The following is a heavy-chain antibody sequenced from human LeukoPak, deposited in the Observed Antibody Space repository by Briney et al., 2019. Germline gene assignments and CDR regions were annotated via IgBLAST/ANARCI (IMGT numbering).Heavy chain of an antibody. CDR2: IYYSGNT. Sequence: SETLSLTCTVSAGSISSSSYDWGWIRQPPGKGLEWIGSIYYSGNTYYNPSLKSRVTISVDTSKNQFSLKLSSVTAADTAAYYCARDRSYYYDRSSGGMDVWGQGTTVTVSS. V-gene: IGHV4-39*07. D-gene: IGHD3-22*01. CDR1: AGSISSSSYD. J-gene: IGHJ6*02. CDR3: ARDRSYYYDRSSGGMDV.